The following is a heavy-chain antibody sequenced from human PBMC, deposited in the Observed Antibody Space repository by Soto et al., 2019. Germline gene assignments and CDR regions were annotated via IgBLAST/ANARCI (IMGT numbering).Heavy chain of an antibody. J-gene: IGHJ5*02. D-gene: IGHD2-8*01. CDR1: GFTFSAYW. CDR2: IQEDGSTI. Sequence: EEQLVESGGGLVQPGGSLRLSCVASGFTFSAYWMTWVRQAPGKGLEWVANIQEDGSTINYVDSVEGRFTISRDNAKNSLFLQMNSVGVEDTAVYYCARDNGYNWLDPWGQGTLVTVSS. V-gene: IGHV3-7*01. CDR3: ARDNGYNWLDP.